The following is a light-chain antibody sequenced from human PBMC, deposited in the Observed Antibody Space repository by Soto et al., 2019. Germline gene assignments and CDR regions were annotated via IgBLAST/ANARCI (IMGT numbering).Light chain of an antibody. Sequence: QSVLTQPASVSGSPGQSITISCTGTSSDVGGYNYVSWYQQHPGKAPKLMIYEVSNRPSGVSNCFSGSKSGNTASLTISGLQAEDEADYYCSSYTSTSTLVFGTGTKVT. J-gene: IGLJ1*01. CDR2: EVS. CDR1: SSDVGGYNY. V-gene: IGLV2-14*01. CDR3: SSYTSTSTLV.